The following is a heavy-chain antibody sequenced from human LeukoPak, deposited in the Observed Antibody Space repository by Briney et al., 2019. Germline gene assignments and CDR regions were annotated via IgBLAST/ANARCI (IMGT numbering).Heavy chain of an antibody. CDR3: ARDPVVVDIVDYGMDV. D-gene: IGHD2-15*01. CDR2: IYYSGST. Sequence: SETLSLTCTVSGGSVSSGSYYWSWIRQPPGKGLEWFGYIYYSGSTNYNPSLKSRVTISVDTSKNQFSLKLSSVTAADTAVYYCARDPVVVDIVDYGMDVWGQGTTVTVSS. CDR1: GGSVSSGSYY. J-gene: IGHJ6*02. V-gene: IGHV4-61*01.